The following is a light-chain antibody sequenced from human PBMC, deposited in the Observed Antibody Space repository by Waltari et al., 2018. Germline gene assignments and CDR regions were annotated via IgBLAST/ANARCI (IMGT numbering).Light chain of an antibody. Sequence: DIQMSQSPSSLSASVGDRVTITCRASQGISSYLNWYQQKPGKAPKLLIDYTNSLASGVPSRFSGSGSGTEFTLTISSLQPEDFATYYCQQGNSNPPTFGQGTKVEIK. CDR1: QGISSY. J-gene: IGKJ1*01. CDR2: YTN. CDR3: QQGNSNPPT. V-gene: IGKV1-39*01.